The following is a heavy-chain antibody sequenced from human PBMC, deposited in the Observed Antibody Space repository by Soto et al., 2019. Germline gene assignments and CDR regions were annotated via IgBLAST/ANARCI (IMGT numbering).Heavy chain of an antibody. V-gene: IGHV3-23*01. CDR3: AKNSHYYDSSGYSDF. CDR1: GFTFSCYA. Sequence: PGGSLRLSCAASGFTFSCYAMSWVRQAPGKGLEWVSAISGSGGSTYYEDSVKGRFTISRDNSKNTLHLQMNSLRAEDTAIYYCAKNSHYYDSSGYSDFWGQGTLVTVS. CDR2: ISGSGGST. J-gene: IGHJ4*02. D-gene: IGHD3-22*01.